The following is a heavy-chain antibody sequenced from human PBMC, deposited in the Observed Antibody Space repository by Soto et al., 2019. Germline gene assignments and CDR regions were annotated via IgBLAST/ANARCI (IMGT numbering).Heavy chain of an antibody. Sequence: GASVKVSCKASGVTFSSYAISWVRQAPGQGLEWMGGIIPIFGTANYAQKFQGRVTITADKSTSTAYMELSSLRSEDTAVYYCATLVVVAAYAFDIWGQGTMVTVSS. J-gene: IGHJ3*02. CDR2: IIPIFGTA. CDR1: GVTFSSYA. D-gene: IGHD2-15*01. CDR3: ATLVVVAAYAFDI. V-gene: IGHV1-69*06.